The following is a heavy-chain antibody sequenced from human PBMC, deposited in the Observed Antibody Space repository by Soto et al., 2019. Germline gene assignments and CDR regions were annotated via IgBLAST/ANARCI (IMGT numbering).Heavy chain of an antibody. V-gene: IGHV4-31*03. D-gene: IGHD3-10*01. J-gene: IGHJ6*02. CDR3: ALAKGSSGAGIFPPCGRDV. Sequence: SATLSLTCTVSGGSIRRGGYYWSWIRQHPGQGLEWIGYIYYSGSTYYNPSLKSRVTISVDTSKNQFSLKLSSVTAADTAVDYCALAKGSSGAGIFPPCGRDVWGQGTTVT. CDR1: GGSIRRGGYY. CDR2: IYYSGST.